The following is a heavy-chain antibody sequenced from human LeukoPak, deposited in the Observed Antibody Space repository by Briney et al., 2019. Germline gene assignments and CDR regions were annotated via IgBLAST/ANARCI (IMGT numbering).Heavy chain of an antibody. CDR2: INWNGGST. CDR3: ARVSDISVAAYFDY. J-gene: IGHJ4*02. V-gene: IGHV3-20*04. D-gene: IGHD6-19*01. Sequence: PGGSLRLSCAASGFIFSSYEMSWVRQAPGKGPEWVSTINWNGGSTGYADSVKGRFTISRDNAKNSLYLQMNSLRAEDTALYYCARVSDISVAAYFDYWGQGTLVTVSS. CDR1: GFIFSSYE.